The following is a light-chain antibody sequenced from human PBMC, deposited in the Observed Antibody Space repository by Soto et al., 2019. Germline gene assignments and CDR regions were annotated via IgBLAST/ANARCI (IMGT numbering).Light chain of an antibody. V-gene: IGKV1-27*01. CDR2: AAS. Sequence: DIQMTQSPSSLSASVGDRVTITCRASQGISNYFAWYQQKPGQVPELLIYAASTLQSGVPSRFSGSGSGTDFTLTISSLQPEDVATYYCQKYNPAPTFGGGTKVEIK. J-gene: IGKJ4*01. CDR1: QGISNY. CDR3: QKYNPAPT.